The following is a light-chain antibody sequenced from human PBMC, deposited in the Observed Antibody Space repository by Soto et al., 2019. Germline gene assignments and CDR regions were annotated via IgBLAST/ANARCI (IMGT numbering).Light chain of an antibody. CDR2: DVD. CDR3: SSYTSSSTLV. V-gene: IGLV2-14*03. J-gene: IGLJ3*02. CDR1: NSDIGGYKF. Sequence: QSALTQPASVSGSPGQSITISCTGTNSDIGGYKFVSWYQQHPGKAPKLIIFDVDGRPSGVSNRFSGSKSGNTASLTISGLQAEDEADYFCSSYTSSSTLVFGGGTKLTVL.